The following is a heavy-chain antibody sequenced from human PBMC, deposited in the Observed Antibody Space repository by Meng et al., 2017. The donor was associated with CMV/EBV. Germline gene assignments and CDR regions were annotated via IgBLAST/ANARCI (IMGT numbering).Heavy chain of an antibody. Sequence: VHLQQLGAGLVKPSVALSPTCAVYGGSFSGYYWSWIRQPPGKGLEWIGEINHSGSTNYNPSLKSRVTISVDTSKNQFSLKLSSVTAADTAVYYCARGGRYPRWWFDPWGQGTLVTVSS. CDR3: ARGGRYPRWWFDP. V-gene: IGHV4-34*01. CDR2: INHSGST. J-gene: IGHJ5*02. CDR1: GGSFSGYY. D-gene: IGHD1-14*01.